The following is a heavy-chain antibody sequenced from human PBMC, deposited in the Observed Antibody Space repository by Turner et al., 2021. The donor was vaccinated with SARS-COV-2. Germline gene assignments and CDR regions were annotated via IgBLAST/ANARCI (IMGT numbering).Heavy chain of an antibody. V-gene: IGHV4-4*02. CDR2: IYHSGNT. Sequence: QVQLLESGPGLVKPSGTLSLTCAVSGGSISSSNWWSWVRQPPGKGLEWIGEIYHSGNTNYNPSLKSRVTISVDKSKNQFSLKLTSVTAADTAVYFCARRTQGYFNYGMDVWGQGTTVTVSS. D-gene: IGHD6-13*01. CDR3: ARRTQGYFNYGMDV. J-gene: IGHJ6*02. CDR1: GGSISSSNW.